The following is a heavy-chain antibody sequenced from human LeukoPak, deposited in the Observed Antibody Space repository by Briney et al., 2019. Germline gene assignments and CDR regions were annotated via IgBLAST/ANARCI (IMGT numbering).Heavy chain of an antibody. CDR3: ARDLDYYDSSGYTYYFDY. CDR1: GGSISNYY. CDR2: IYTSGST. Sequence: SETLSPTCTVSGGSISNYYWSWIRQPAGKGLEWIGRIYTSGSTNYNPSLKSRVTMSVDTSKNHFSLKLSSVTAADTAVYYCARDLDYYDSSGYTYYFDYWGQGTLVTVSS. D-gene: IGHD3-22*01. J-gene: IGHJ4*02. V-gene: IGHV4-4*07.